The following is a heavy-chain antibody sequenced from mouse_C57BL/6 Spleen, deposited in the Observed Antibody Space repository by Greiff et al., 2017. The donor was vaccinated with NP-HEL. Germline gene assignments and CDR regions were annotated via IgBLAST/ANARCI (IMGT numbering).Heavy chain of an antibody. CDR3: ASDSNYLYWYFDV. CDR2: ISSGSSTI. Sequence: EVKLVESGGGLVKPGGSLKLSCAASGFTFSDYGMHWVRQAPEKGLEWVAYISSGSSTIYYADTVKGRFTISRDNAKNTLFLQMTSLRSEDTAMYYCASDSNYLYWYFDVWGTGTTVTVSS. CDR1: GFTFSDYG. V-gene: IGHV5-17*01. J-gene: IGHJ1*03. D-gene: IGHD2-5*01.